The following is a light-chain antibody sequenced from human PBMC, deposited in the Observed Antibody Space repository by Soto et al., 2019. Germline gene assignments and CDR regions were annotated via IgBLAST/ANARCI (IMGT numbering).Light chain of an antibody. J-gene: IGKJ1*01. CDR1: QSVGSDY. CDR3: QQYNNWPET. V-gene: IGKV3-20*01. Sequence: EIVLTQSPGTLSLSPGERATLSCRASQSVGSDYLAWYQQKPGQAPRILIFGASGRATGIPDRFSGSGSGTEFTLTISSLQSEDFAVYYCQQYNNWPETFGQGTKVDI. CDR2: GAS.